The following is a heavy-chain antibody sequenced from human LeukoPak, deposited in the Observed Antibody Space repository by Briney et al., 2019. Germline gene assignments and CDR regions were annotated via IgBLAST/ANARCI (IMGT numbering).Heavy chain of an antibody. D-gene: IGHD3-16*01. CDR2: IIPIFGTA. CDR1: GGTFSSYA. Sequence: GASVKVSCKASGGTFSSYAISWVRQAPGQGLEWMGGIIPIFGTANYAQKFQGRVTITTDESTSTAYMELSSLRSEDTAVYYCARDQRLYNWFDPWGQGTLVTVSS. CDR3: ARDQRLYNWFDP. V-gene: IGHV1-69*05. J-gene: IGHJ5*02.